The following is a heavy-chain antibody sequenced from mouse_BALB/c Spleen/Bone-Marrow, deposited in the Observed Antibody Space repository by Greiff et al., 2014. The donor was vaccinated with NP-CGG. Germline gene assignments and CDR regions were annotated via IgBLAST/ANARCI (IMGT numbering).Heavy chain of an antibody. CDR1: GYSFTNYL. D-gene: IGHD4-1*01. CDR3: ARVLGRPF. CDR2: INPGSGGT. J-gene: IGHJ3*01. Sequence: QVQLQQPGAEVVRPGTSVKVSCKASGYSFTNYLIQWIKQRPGQGLEWIGLINPGSGGTNYNEKFKGKATLTADKSSSTAYMQLSSLKSDDSAVYFCARVLGRPFWGQGTLVTVSA. V-gene: IGHV1-54*01.